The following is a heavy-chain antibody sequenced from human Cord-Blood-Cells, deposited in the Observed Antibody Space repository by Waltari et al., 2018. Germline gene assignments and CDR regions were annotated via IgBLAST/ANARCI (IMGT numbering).Heavy chain of an antibody. Sequence: QVQLEQSGAEVKKPGSSVKVSCKASGGTFISYAIRWVRQAAGQGLEWMGGIITIFGTAHYAQKFQGRVTITADDSTSTAYMGLSSLRSEDTAVYYGARAPYDYVWGSYRGFDPWGQGTLVTVSS. D-gene: IGHD3-16*02. CDR2: IITIFGTA. CDR3: ARAPYDYVWGSYRGFDP. CDR1: GGTFISYA. V-gene: IGHV1-69*01. J-gene: IGHJ5*02.